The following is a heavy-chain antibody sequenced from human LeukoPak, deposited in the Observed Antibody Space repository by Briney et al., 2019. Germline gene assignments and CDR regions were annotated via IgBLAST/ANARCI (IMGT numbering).Heavy chain of an antibody. V-gene: IGHV1-2*02. CDR1: GYTFTGYY. D-gene: IGHD3-9*01. Sequence: RASVKVSCTASGYTFTGYYMHWVRQAPGQGLEWMGWINPNSGGTNYAQKFQGRVTMTRDTSISTAYMELSRLRSDDTAVYYCARVQLRYFDWLFDLDYWGQGTLVTVSS. CDR3: ARVQLRYFDWLFDLDY. CDR2: INPNSGGT. J-gene: IGHJ4*02.